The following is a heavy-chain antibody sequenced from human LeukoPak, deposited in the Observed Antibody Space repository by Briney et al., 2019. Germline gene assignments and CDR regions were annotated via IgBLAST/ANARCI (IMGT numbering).Heavy chain of an antibody. D-gene: IGHD5-24*01. Sequence: ASVKVSCKASGYTFTDYYIHWVRQAPGQGLERMGWINPNSGGTNYAQTFQGRVTMTRDTSITTAYLELSRLRSDDTAVYYCARIGYNHHIDYWGQGTLVTVSS. CDR1: GYTFTDYY. V-gene: IGHV1-2*02. CDR2: INPNSGGT. CDR3: ARIGYNHHIDY. J-gene: IGHJ4*02.